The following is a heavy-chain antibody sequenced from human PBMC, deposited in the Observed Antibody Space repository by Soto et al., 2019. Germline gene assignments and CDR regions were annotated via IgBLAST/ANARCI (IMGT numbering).Heavy chain of an antibody. V-gene: IGHV4-59*01. D-gene: IGHD2-2*01. Sequence: SETLSLTCTVSGGSISSYYWSWIRQPPGKGLEWIGYIYYSGNTNYSPSLKSRVTISVDTSKNQFSLKLSSVTVADTAVYFCAREYCSSTRCYGTFDYWGQGTLVTVSS. J-gene: IGHJ4*02. CDR3: AREYCSSTRCYGTFDY. CDR2: IYYSGNT. CDR1: GGSISSYY.